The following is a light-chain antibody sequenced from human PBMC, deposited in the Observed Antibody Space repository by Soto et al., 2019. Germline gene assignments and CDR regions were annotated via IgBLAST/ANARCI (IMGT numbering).Light chain of an antibody. CDR3: QQYNNWPWT. Sequence: EIVMTQSPATLSVSPGERATLSCRASKSVSSNLAWYQQKPGQAPRVLIYGATTRATGIPARFSGSGSGTEFTLTIRSLQSEDFSVYYCQQYNNWPWTFGHGTKVEIK. CDR1: KSVSSN. V-gene: IGKV3-15*01. J-gene: IGKJ1*01. CDR2: GAT.